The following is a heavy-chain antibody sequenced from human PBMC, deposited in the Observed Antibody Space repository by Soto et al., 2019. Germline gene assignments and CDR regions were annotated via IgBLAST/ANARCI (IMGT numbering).Heavy chain of an antibody. D-gene: IGHD3-9*01. J-gene: IGHJ4*02. CDR2: IWYDGSNK. CDR1: GFTFSSSA. Sequence: PGGSLRLSCAASGFTFSSSAMHWVRQAPGKGLEWVAVIWYDGSNKYYADSVKGRFTISRDNSKNTLYLQMNSLRAEDTAVYYCAGTLRYFDWLPLDYWGQGTLVTVSS. CDR3: AGTLRYFDWLPLDY. V-gene: IGHV3-33*01.